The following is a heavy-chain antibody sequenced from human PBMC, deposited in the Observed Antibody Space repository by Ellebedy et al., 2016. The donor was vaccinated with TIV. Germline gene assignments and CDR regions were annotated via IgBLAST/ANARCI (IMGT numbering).Heavy chain of an antibody. CDR2: FSRSGGST. CDR1: GFTSSNYA. Sequence: PGGSLRLSCAASGFTSSNYAMSWVRQAPGKGLEWVSAFSRSGGSTYYAGSVKGRFTISRDNSKDTLYLQMNSLRAEDTAVYYCANVYSSTWAEPWGQGTLVTVSS. D-gene: IGHD6-13*01. CDR3: ANVYSSTWAEP. V-gene: IGHV3-23*01. J-gene: IGHJ5*02.